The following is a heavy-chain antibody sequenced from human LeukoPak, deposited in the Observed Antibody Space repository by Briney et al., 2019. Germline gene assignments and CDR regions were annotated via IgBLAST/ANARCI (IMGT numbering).Heavy chain of an antibody. J-gene: IGHJ1*01. D-gene: IGHD3-22*01. CDR1: GYSFTSYW. CDR3: ARSDYYDSSGYYELPPEYFQH. Sequence: GESLQISCKGSGYSFTSYWIGWVRQMPGKGLEWMGIIYPGDSDTRYSPSFQGQVTISADKSISTAYLQWSSLKASDTAMYYCARSDYYDSSGYYELPPEYFQHWGQGTLVTVSS. V-gene: IGHV5-51*01. CDR2: IYPGDSDT.